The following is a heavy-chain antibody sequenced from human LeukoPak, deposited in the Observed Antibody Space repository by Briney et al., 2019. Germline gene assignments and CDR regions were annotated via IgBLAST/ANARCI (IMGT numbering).Heavy chain of an antibody. J-gene: IGHJ4*02. V-gene: IGHV3-30-3*01. CDR2: ISYDGSNK. CDR3: ARDSHYYFDY. CDR1: GFTFSSYA. Sequence: PGRSLRLSCAASGFTFSSYAMHWVRQAPGKGLEWVAVISYDGSNKYYADSVKGRFTISRDNSKNTLYLQMNSLRAEDTAVYYCARDSHYYFDYWDQGTLVTVSS.